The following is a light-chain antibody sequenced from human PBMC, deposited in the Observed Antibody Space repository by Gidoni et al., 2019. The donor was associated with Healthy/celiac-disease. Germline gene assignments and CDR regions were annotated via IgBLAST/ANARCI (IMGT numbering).Light chain of an antibody. CDR3: QQANSFPPT. V-gene: IGKV1-12*01. J-gene: IGKJ4*01. CDR1: QGISIW. Sequence: DVQMPKSPSSVSASVGDGVTITSRVRQGISIWLDWYQQKPGKAPKLLIYAASSLQIEVPSRFSGSGSGTDFTITISSLQPEDFATYYCQQANSFPPTFGGGTKVEIK. CDR2: AAS.